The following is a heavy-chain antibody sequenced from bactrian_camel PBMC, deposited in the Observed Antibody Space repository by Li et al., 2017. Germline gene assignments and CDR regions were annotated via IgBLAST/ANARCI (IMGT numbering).Heavy chain of an antibody. V-gene: IGHV3S55*01. D-gene: IGHD1*01. CDR3: AADRLNLAWAPLGSEHFDY. J-gene: IGHJ4*01. CDR2: IHSDGSV. CDR1: GATWDRS. Sequence: VQLVESGGGSVQAGGDLKLSCTTSGATWDRSMAWFRRAPGKEREGVAVIHSDGSVLYAESVQGRFYISQDVAKTTLHLQLNNLKPEDTAMYYCAADRLNLAWAPLGSEHFDYRGQGTQVTVS.